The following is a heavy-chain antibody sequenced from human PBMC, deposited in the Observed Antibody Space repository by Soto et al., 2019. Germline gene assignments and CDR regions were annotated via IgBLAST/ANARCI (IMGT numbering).Heavy chain of an antibody. CDR3: AHSNSFYDTYADFFVY. D-gene: IGHD3-22*01. J-gene: IGHJ4*02. Sequence: QITLKESGPTLVKPTQTLTLTCTFSGFSLTTSGVGVGWVRQPPGKALEWLGLIYWDDDKRYSPSLKSRLTITTDTSKNQVVLTMTNMDPVDTATYYCAHSNSFYDTYADFFVYCGQETLVTASS. CDR2: IYWDDDK. CDR1: GFSLTTSGVG. V-gene: IGHV2-5*02.